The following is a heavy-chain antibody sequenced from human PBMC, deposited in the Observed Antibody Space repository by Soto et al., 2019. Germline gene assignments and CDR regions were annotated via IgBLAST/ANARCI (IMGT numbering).Heavy chain of an antibody. CDR1: GGRISGYY. V-gene: IGHV4-59*08. Sequence: PSGTLSLTCTVSGGRISGYYWGWIRQPPGRGLEYIGYIYYNGATNYNPSLKSRVTMSVDTSKNQFSLNLKSVTAADTAVYYCARHYGSGSYPLDYWGQGTLVTVSS. D-gene: IGHD3-10*01. CDR3: ARHYGSGSYPLDY. J-gene: IGHJ4*02. CDR2: IYYNGAT.